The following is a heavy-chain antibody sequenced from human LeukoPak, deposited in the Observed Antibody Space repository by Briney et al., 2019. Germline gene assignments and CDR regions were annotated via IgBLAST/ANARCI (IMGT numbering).Heavy chain of an antibody. CDR1: GFTFSSYA. D-gene: IGHD3-3*01. V-gene: IGHV3-21*01. CDR2: ISSSSSYI. CDR3: ARRPIFGVVIDYFDY. J-gene: IGHJ4*02. Sequence: GGSLRLSCAASGFTFSSYAMSWVRQAPGKGLEWVSSISSSSSYIYYADSVKGRFTISRDNAKNSLYLQMNSLRAEDTAVYYCARRPIFGVVIDYFDYWGQGTLVTVSS.